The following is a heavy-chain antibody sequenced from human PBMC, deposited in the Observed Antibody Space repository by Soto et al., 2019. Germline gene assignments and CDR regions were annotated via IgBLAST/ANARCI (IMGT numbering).Heavy chain of an antibody. CDR3: ARQGEAAAAAY. CDR2: IIPILGIA. J-gene: IGHJ4*02. D-gene: IGHD6-13*01. CDR1: GGTFSSYT. V-gene: IGHV1-69*02. Sequence: ASVKVSCKASGGTFSSYTISWGLQAPGQGLEWMGRIIPILGIANYAQKFQGGVTITADKSTSTAYMELSSLRSEDTAVYYCARQGEAAAAAYWGQGTLVTVSS.